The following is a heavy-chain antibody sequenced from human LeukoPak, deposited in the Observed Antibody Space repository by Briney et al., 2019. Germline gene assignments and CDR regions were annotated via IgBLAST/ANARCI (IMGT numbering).Heavy chain of an antibody. CDR2: IKQDGSDK. V-gene: IGHV3-7*05. J-gene: IGHJ4*02. Sequence: GGSLRLSCAASGFTFSYYGFHLVRQAPGKGLEWVANIKQDGSDKYYVDSVKCRFTISRDNAKNSLYLQMNSLRAEDTAVYYCARSLGYCSAGSCFPFDYWGQGTLVTVSS. D-gene: IGHD2-15*01. CDR3: ARSLGYCSAGSCFPFDY. CDR1: GFTFSYYG.